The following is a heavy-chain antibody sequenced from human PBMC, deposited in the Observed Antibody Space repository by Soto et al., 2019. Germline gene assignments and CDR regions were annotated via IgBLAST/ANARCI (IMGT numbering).Heavy chain of an antibody. J-gene: IGHJ6*03. Sequence: GSLRLSCAASGFTVSSNYMSWVRQAPGKGLEWVSVIYSGGSTYYADSVKGRFTISRHNSKNTLYLQMNSLRAEDTAVYYCARDLKGYYYGSGSIRYYYYXMDVWGKGTTVTVSS. V-gene: IGHV3-53*04. D-gene: IGHD3-10*01. CDR1: GFTVSSNY. CDR3: ARDLKGYYYGSGSIRYYYYXMDV. CDR2: IYSGGST.